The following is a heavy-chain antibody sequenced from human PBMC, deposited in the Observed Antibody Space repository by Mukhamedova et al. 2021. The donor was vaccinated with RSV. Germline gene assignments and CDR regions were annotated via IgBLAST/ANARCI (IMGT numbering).Heavy chain of an antibody. J-gene: IGHJ5*02. Sequence: SGGSIRSYYWSWIRQPPGKGPEWLACIHHTGFTNYNPSLQSRVTISVDTSKNKISLNLRSVTAADTAVYYCARADGGSGDNWFDP. CDR2: IHHTGFT. CDR1: GGSIRSYY. D-gene: IGHD3-10*01. CDR3: ARADGGSGDNWFDP. V-gene: IGHV4-59*01.